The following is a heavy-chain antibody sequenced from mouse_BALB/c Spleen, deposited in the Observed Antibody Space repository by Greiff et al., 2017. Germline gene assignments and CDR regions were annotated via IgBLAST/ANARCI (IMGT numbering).Heavy chain of an antibody. CDR1: GFTFSSFG. CDR2: ISSGSSTI. D-gene: IGHD2-14*01. V-gene: IGHV5-17*02. CDR3: ARWRYDGGAY. Sequence: DVKLQESGGGLVQPGGSRKLSCAASGFTFSSFGMHWVRQAPEKGLEWVAYISSGSSTIYYADTVKGRFTISRDNPKNTLFLQMTSLRSEDTAMYYCARWRYDGGAYWGQGTLVTVSA. J-gene: IGHJ3*01.